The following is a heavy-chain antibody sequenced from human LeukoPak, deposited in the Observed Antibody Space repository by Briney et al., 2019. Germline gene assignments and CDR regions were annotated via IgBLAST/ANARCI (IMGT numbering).Heavy chain of an antibody. V-gene: IGHV4-4*07. Sequence: SETLSLTCAVYGGSFSGYYWSWIRQPAGKGLEWIGRIYTSGSTNYNPSLKSRVTMSVDTSKNQFSLKLSSVTAADTAVYYCARERDFWSGYYFDYWGQGTLVTVSS. CDR1: GGSFSGYY. CDR2: IYTSGST. CDR3: ARERDFWSGYYFDY. J-gene: IGHJ4*02. D-gene: IGHD3-3*01.